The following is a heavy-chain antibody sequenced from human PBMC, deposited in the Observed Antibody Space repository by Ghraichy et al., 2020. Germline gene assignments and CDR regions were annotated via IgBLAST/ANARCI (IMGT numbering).Heavy chain of an antibody. D-gene: IGHD2-2*01. J-gene: IGHJ3*02. Sequence: SETLSLTCTVSAGSINNYYWSWIRQPPGKGLEWIGYIYYSGSTNYNPSLKSRVTISVDASKDQFSLKLTSVTAADTAVYYCARDSRYCSSTSCTSADAFDIWGQGTMVTVSS. V-gene: IGHV4-59*01. CDR3: ARDSRYCSSTSCTSADAFDI. CDR1: AGSINNYY. CDR2: IYYSGST.